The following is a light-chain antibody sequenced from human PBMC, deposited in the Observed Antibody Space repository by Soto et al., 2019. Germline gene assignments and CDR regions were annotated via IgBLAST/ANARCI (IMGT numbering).Light chain of an antibody. CDR2: EVT. Sequence: QSALTQPASVSGSPGQSITISCTGTSSDIGAYNYVSWFQQHPDKAPKLMIYEVTNRPSGVSNRFSGSKSGNAASLTISGLQAEDEAYYFCFSFTTSHTNIFGTGTKVTVL. CDR3: FSFTTSHTNI. J-gene: IGLJ1*01. CDR1: SSDIGAYNY. V-gene: IGLV2-14*01.